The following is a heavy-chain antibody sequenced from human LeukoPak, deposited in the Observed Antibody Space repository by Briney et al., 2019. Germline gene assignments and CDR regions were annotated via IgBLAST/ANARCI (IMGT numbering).Heavy chain of an antibody. V-gene: IGHV4-30-4*01. CDR1: GGSISSGDYY. D-gene: IGHD2-8*01. CDR2: IYYSGST. CDR3: ARGKGFYGVCCDFDY. J-gene: IGHJ4*02. Sequence: SETLSLTCTVSGGSISSGDYYWSWLRQPPGKGLEWIVYIYYSGSTYYNPSLKSRVTISVDTSKNQFSLKLSSVTAADTAVYYCARGKGFYGVCCDFDYWGQGTLVTVSS.